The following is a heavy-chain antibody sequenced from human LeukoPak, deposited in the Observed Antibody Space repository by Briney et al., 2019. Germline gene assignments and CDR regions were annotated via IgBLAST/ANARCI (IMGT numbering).Heavy chain of an antibody. V-gene: IGHV3-30*18. CDR1: GFTFSSYS. D-gene: IGHD4-17*01. CDR3: AKGGASVTRYVDY. Sequence: GGSLRLSRAASGFTFSSYSMQWVRQTPGKGLEWVGIMSNSGENTFYGEAVKGRFTISRDNSQNTLYLQMNSLGPEDTAVYYCAKGGASVTRYVDYWGQGTLVTVSS. CDR2: MSNSGENT. J-gene: IGHJ4*02.